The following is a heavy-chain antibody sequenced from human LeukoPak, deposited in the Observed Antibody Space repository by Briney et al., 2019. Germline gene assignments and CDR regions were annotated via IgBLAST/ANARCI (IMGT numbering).Heavy chain of an antibody. CDR2: IRARGVST. D-gene: IGHD2-2*01. Sequence: PGGSLRLSWAASGSTFSSYAMSWVRQAPGEGLEGVSAIRARGVSTYYADSVKGRFTISRDNSKNTLYLQMNSLRAEDTAVYYCAKDGCSSTSCYYDYYYGMDVWGQGTTVTVSS. CDR3: AKDGCSSTSCYYDYYYGMDV. CDR1: GSTFSSYA. V-gene: IGHV3-23*01. J-gene: IGHJ6*02.